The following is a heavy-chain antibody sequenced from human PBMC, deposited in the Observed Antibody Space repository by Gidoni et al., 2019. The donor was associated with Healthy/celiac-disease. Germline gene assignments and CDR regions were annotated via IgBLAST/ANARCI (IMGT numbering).Heavy chain of an antibody. J-gene: IGHJ4*02. D-gene: IGHD6-19*01. CDR1: GFTFSSYA. Sequence: EVQLLESGGGLVQPGGSLRLSFAASGFTFSSYAMSWVRQAPGQGLEWVSAISGSGGSTYYADSVKGRFTISRDNSKNTLYLQMNSLRAEDTAVYYCAKSKWGGWLVGLSWGQGTLVTVSS. V-gene: IGHV3-23*01. CDR2: ISGSGGST. CDR3: AKSKWGGWLVGLS.